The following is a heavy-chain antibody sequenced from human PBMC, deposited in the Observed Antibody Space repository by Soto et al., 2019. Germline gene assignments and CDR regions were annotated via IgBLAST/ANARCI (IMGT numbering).Heavy chain of an antibody. CDR3: ARDREYYYDSSGNYYYHYGMDA. CDR2: ISGYNGNT. Sequence: AASVKVSCKASGYTFTNYGISWVRQAPGQGVEWMGWISGYNGNTKYAQKFQGRVTMTTDTPTNTAYMELRSLRSDDTAVYYCARDREYYYDSSGNYYYHYGMDAWGQGTTVTVSS. J-gene: IGHJ6*02. D-gene: IGHD3-22*01. V-gene: IGHV1-18*04. CDR1: GYTFTNYG.